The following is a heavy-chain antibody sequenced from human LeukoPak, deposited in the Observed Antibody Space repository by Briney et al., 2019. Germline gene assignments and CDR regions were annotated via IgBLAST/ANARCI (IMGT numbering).Heavy chain of an antibody. CDR3: ARRLYYDSSGYYNTAFDY. CDR2: ISSSSSYI. D-gene: IGHD3-22*01. CDR1: GFTFSTYA. J-gene: IGHJ4*02. V-gene: IGHV3-21*01. Sequence: GRSLRLSCAASGFTFSTYAMHWVRQAPGKGLEWVSSISSSSSYIYYADSVKGRFTISRDNAKNSLYLQMNSLRAEDTAVYYCARRLYYDSSGYYNTAFDYWGQGTLVTVSS.